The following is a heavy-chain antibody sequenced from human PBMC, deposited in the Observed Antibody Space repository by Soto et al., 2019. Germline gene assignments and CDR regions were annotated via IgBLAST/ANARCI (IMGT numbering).Heavy chain of an antibody. CDR2: ISATGGST. V-gene: IGHV3-23*01. D-gene: IGHD2-2*01. CDR3: EKGGYCTSISCPRWFDP. Sequence: PGGSLRLSCAASGFTFSNYAMSWVRQAPGKGLEWVSGISATGGSTYYADSVKGRFTISRDNSRNTLYLQMNSLRAEDTAFYYCEKGGYCTSISCPRWFDPWGQGTLVTVPS. J-gene: IGHJ5*02. CDR1: GFTFSNYA.